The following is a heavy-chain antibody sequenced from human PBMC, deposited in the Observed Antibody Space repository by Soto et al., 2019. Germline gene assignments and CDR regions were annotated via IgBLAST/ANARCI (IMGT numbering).Heavy chain of an antibody. V-gene: IGHV3-30*18. J-gene: IGHJ4*02. Sequence: QVQLVESGGGVVQPGKSLRLSCAASGFSFDTYGMHWVRQAPGKGLEWVAVISSHGSNKYYADSVKGRFTISRDDSKNTVFLQMNSLRTEDTALYYCAKDPGWRYSFGSAFDYWGQGTLVTVSS. CDR2: ISSHGSNK. CDR3: AKDPGWRYSFGSAFDY. CDR1: GFSFDTYG. D-gene: IGHD5-18*01.